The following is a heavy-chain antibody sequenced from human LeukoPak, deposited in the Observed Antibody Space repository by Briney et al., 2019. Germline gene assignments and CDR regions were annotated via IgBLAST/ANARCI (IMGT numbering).Heavy chain of an antibody. CDR1: GGPISSYY. CDR2: IFTSGSP. V-gene: IGHV4-4*09. D-gene: IGHD3-16*01. Sequence: PSETLSLTCTVSGGPISSYYWSWIRQPPGKGLEWIGYIFTSGSPNYNPSLKRRVTISVDTSKNQFSLKLSSVTAADTAMYYCARRAGRFDYWFDPWGQGILVTVSS. J-gene: IGHJ5*02. CDR3: ARRAGRFDYWFDP.